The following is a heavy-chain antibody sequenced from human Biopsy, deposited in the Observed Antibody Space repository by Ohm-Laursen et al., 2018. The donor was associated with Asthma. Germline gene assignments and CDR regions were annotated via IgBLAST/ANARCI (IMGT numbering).Heavy chain of an antibody. J-gene: IGHJ6*02. V-gene: IGHV1-18*01. D-gene: IGHD3-10*01. CDR3: ARAVDYSHYYGIDV. CDR2: VSVYNGNT. CDR1: GYTFNSAG. Sequence: ASVKVSCKTSGYTFNSAGITWVRQAPGQGLEWMGWVSVYNGNTKVAQKLQDRVTMITDTSTSTAYMELRSLRSDDTAVYFCARAVDYSHYYGIDVWGLGTTVTVS.